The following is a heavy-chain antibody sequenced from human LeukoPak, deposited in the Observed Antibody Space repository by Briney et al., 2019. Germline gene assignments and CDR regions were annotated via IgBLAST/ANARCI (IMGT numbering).Heavy chain of an antibody. D-gene: IGHD6-13*01. CDR2: IYYSGST. J-gene: IGHJ5*02. Sequence: PSETLSLTCTVSGCSISGGGYYWSWIRQQPGKGLEWIGYIYYSGSTYYDPSLKSRVTISVDTSKNQFSLKLSSVTAADTAVYYCAREAAAPFDWFDPWGQGTLVTVSS. V-gene: IGHV4-30-4*08. CDR3: AREAAAPFDWFDP. CDR1: GCSISGGGYY.